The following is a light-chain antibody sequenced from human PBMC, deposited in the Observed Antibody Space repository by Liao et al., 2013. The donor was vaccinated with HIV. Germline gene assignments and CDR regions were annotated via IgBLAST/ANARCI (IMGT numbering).Light chain of an antibody. J-gene: IGLJ2*01. Sequence: SYELTQAPSVSVSPGQTASITCSGDNLGDKYVCWYQQKPGQSPVLVIYQDSRRSSGIPERFSGSNSGNTATLTISGTQAMDEADYYCQAWDSSTVVFGGGTELTVL. CDR2: QDS. V-gene: IGLV3-1*01. CDR1: NLGDKY. CDR3: QAWDSSTVV.